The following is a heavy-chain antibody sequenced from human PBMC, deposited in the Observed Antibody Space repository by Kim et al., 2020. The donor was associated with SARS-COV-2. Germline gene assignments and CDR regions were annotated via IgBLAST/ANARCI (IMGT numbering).Heavy chain of an antibody. CDR3: ARDGDLYSSGKDAFDI. J-gene: IGHJ3*02. D-gene: IGHD6-19*01. CDR2: IKQDGNQK. V-gene: IGHV3-7*01. Sequence: GGSLRLSCAASGFTFSSYWMTWVRQAPGKGLEWVANIKQDGNQKYYVDSVKGRFTISRDNAKNSLYLQMNSLRAEDTAVYYCARDGDLYSSGKDAFDISGQGTMVTVSS. CDR1: GFTFSSYW.